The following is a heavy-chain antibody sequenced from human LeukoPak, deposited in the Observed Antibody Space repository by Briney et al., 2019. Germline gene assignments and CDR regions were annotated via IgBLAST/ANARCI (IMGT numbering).Heavy chain of an antibody. J-gene: IGHJ3*02. D-gene: IGHD6-6*01. Sequence: PSDTLSVTCTCSGGPMSSDYWSWIRQPAWKRLYWIGRIYSSGSANYNPSLKSRVTMSVDMSMNQFSLKLNSMTAADTAVYYCARAASSSSRALDIWGQGTKVTVSS. CDR1: GGPMSSDY. CDR3: ARAASSSSRALDI. V-gene: IGHV4-4*07. CDR2: IYSSGSA.